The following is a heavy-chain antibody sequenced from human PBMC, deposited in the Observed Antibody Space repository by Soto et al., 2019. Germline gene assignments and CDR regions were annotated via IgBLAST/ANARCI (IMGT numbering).Heavy chain of an antibody. D-gene: IGHD4-17*01. V-gene: IGHV3-30-3*01. CDR2: ISHDGTKT. J-gene: IGHJ5*02. Sequence: QLQLVESGGGVVQPGKPLRLSCAASGCTLSDYAIHWVRQAPGKGLEWVAMISHDGTKTYHAESVRGRFTISRDNSKNTVSLHMNSLRSEDTALYYCASRDYADYGWFDPWGQGTLVTVSS. CDR1: GCTLSDYA. CDR3: ASRDYADYGWFDP.